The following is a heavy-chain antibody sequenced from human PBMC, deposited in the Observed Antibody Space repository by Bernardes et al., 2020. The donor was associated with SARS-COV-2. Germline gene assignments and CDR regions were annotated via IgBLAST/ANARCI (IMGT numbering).Heavy chain of an antibody. D-gene: IGHD3-16*01. CDR2: ISAYNGIT. Sequence: ASVKVSCKSSGDTFPNYAFSWVRQAPGQGLEWMGWISAYNGITNYAQNLQGRVTMTTDTSTTTAYMELRSLRFDDTAEYYCATTPLGITFGGAIPPHYFDYWGQGALVTVSS. CDR3: ATTPLGITFGGAIPPHYFDY. V-gene: IGHV1-18*01. CDR1: GDTFPNYA. J-gene: IGHJ4*02.